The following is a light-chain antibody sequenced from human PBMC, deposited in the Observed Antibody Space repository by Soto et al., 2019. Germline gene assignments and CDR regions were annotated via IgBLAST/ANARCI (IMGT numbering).Light chain of an antibody. CDR2: GAS. J-gene: IGKJ3*01. CDR1: QSVSSSY. CDR3: QQYNNWPPFT. V-gene: IGKV3-20*01. Sequence: EVGMTQSPGTLSLSPGERATLSCRASQSVSSSYLAWYQQEPGQAPRLLIYGASDRATGIPDRFSGSGSGTDFTLTISRLEPEDFAVYYCQQYNNWPPFTFGPGTKVDIK.